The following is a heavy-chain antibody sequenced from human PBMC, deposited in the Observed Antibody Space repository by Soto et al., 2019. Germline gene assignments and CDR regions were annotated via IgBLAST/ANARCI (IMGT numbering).Heavy chain of an antibody. CDR1: GFTFSTYA. V-gene: IGHV3-23*01. D-gene: IGHD5-12*01. Sequence: PGGSLRLSCAASGFTFSTYAMAWVRQAPGKGLEWVSGVSASGLNTDYADPVKGRFYISRDNSKNTVSLHMNSLRAEDTALYYCARHNLGGYHDKDGGYHSWGDHFDYWGQGALVTVSS. J-gene: IGHJ4*02. CDR2: VSASGLNT. CDR3: ARHNLGGYHDKDGGYHSWGDHFDY.